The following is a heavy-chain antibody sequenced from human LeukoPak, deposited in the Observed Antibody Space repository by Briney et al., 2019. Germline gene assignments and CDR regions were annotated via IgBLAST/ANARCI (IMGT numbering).Heavy chain of an antibody. Sequence: PGGSLRLSCAASGFTFSSYWMSWVRQAPGKGLEWVANIKQDGSEKYYVDSVKGRFTISRDNAKNSLYLQMNSLRAEDTALYYCAKDIRGYYDSSGYYDYWGQGTLVTVSS. CDR2: IKQDGSEK. CDR3: AKDIRGYYDSSGYYDY. J-gene: IGHJ4*02. V-gene: IGHV3-7*03. CDR1: GFTFSSYW. D-gene: IGHD3-22*01.